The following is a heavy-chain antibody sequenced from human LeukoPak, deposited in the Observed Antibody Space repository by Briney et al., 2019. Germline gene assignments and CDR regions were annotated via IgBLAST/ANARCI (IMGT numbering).Heavy chain of an antibody. D-gene: IGHD3-22*01. V-gene: IGHV4-30-4*01. CDR3: ARPYYYDSRIDP. J-gene: IGHJ5*02. Sequence: SETLSLTCTVSGGSISSGDYCWSWIRQPPGKGLEWIAYMYYSGSTYYNPSLKSRITMSADTSKNQLSLKLSSVTAAATAVYYCARPYYYDSRIDPWGQGILVTVSS. CDR2: MYYSGST. CDR1: GGSISSGDYC.